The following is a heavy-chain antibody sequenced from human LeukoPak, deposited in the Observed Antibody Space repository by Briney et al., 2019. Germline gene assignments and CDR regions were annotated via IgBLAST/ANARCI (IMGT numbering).Heavy chain of an antibody. V-gene: IGHV1-24*01. J-gene: IGHJ6*02. CDR3: ATDVRAYCSNTSCYPYYYYGMDV. CDR1: GYTLTELS. Sequence: ASVKVSCKVSGYTLTELSMHWVRQAPGKGLEWMGGFDPEDGETIYAQKFQGRVTMTEDTSTDTAYMELSSLRSEDTAVYYCATDVRAYCSNTSCYPYYYYGMDVWGQGTTVTVSS. CDR2: FDPEDGET. D-gene: IGHD2-2*01.